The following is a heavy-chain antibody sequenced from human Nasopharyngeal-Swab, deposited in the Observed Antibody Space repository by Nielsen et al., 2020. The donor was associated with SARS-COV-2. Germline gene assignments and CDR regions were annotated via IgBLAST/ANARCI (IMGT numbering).Heavy chain of an antibody. V-gene: IGHV3-30*14. CDR3: ARATPTYSGGDFDY. J-gene: IGHJ4*02. D-gene: IGHD2-15*01. Sequence: GESLKISCAASGFTFSSYAMHWVRQAPGKGLEWVAVISYDGSNKYYADSVKGRFTISRDNSKNTLYLQMNSLRAEDTAVYYCARATPTYSGGDFDYWGQGTLVTASS. CDR1: GFTFSSYA. CDR2: ISYDGSNK.